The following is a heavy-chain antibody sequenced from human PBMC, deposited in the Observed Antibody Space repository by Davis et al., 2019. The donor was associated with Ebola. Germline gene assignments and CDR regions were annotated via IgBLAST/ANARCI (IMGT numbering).Heavy chain of an antibody. V-gene: IGHV3-7*01. J-gene: IGHJ4*02. CDR2: IKGDGSDK. D-gene: IGHD1-1*01. Sequence: GESLKISCAASGFTFNNYWMSWVRQAPGKGLEWVANIKGDGSDKYYVGSVKGRLTISRDNAKSSLFLQVDSLRAEDTAVYYCARKSGPDYWGQGTLVTVSS. CDR3: ARKSGPDY. CDR1: GFTFNNYW.